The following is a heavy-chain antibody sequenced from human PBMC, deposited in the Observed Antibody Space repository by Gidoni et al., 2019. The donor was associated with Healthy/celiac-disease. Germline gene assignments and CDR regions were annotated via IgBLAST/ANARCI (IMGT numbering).Heavy chain of an antibody. D-gene: IGHD6-6*01. Sequence: QLQLQESGPGLVKPSETLSLTCTVAGGSISSSSYYWGWFRQPPGKGLEWIGSIYYSGSTYYNPSLKSRVTISVDTSKNQFSLKLSSVTAADTAVYYCARRSIEQQPEDYWGQGTLVTVSS. V-gene: IGHV4-39*01. J-gene: IGHJ4*02. CDR2: IYYSGST. CDR1: GGSISSSSYY. CDR3: ARRSIEQQPEDY.